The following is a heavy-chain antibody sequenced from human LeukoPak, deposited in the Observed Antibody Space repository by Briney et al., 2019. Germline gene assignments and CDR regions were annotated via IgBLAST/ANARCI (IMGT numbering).Heavy chain of an antibody. V-gene: IGHV4-59*01. CDR1: GGSISSYY. D-gene: IGHD3-10*01. Sequence: PSETLSLTCTVSGGSISSYYWSWIRQPPGKGLEWIRYIYYSGSTNYNPSLKSRVTISEDTSKNQFSLKLSSVTAADTAVYYCATTYYYGSGSYSLVYWGQGTLVTVSS. CDR2: IYYSGST. J-gene: IGHJ4*02. CDR3: ATTYYYGSGSYSLVY.